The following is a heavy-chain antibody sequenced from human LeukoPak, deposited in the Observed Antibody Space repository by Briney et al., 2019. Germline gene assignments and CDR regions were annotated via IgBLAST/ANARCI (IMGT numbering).Heavy chain of an antibody. J-gene: IGHJ5*02. CDR3: ARLSSHYGDYKVDP. CDR1: GYPFNNYD. V-gene: IGHV1-8*01. D-gene: IGHD4-17*01. CDR2: MNPHSGKT. Sequence: GASVKVSCKASGYPFNNYDINWVRQATGQGLEWMGWMNPHSGKTGYAQNFQGRVTMTRDTSTSTAYMELSSLRSEDTAVYYCARLSSHYGDYKVDPWGQGTLVTVSS.